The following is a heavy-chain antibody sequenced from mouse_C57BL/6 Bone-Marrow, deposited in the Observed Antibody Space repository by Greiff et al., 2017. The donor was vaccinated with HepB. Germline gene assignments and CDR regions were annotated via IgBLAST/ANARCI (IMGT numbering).Heavy chain of an antibody. CDR1: GYTFTSYW. CDR2: IYPGSGST. CDR3: ARPMSTTGYFDV. V-gene: IGHV1-55*01. Sequence: VQLQQPGAELVKPGASVKMSCKASGYTFTSYWITWVKQRPGQGLEWIGDIYPGSGSTNYNEKFKSKATLTVDTSSSTAYMQLSSLTSEDSAVYYCARPMSTTGYFDVWGTGTTVTVSS. J-gene: IGHJ1*03. D-gene: IGHD1-1*01.